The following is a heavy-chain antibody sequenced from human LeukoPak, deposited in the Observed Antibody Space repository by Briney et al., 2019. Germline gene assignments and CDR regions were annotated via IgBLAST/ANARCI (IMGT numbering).Heavy chain of an antibody. Sequence: PGRSLRLSCAASGFTFSSYGMHWVRQAPGKGLEWVAVISYDGSSKYYADSVKGRFTISRDNSKNTLYLQMNSLRAEDTAVYYCAKDYDFGGFDYWGQGTLVTVSS. D-gene: IGHD3/OR15-3a*01. CDR2: ISYDGSSK. V-gene: IGHV3-30*18. CDR3: AKDYDFGGFDY. J-gene: IGHJ4*02. CDR1: GFTFSSYG.